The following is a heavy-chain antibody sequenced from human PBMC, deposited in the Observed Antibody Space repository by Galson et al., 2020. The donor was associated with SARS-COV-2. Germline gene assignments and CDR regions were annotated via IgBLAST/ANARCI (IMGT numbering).Heavy chain of an antibody. Sequence: ASVKVSCKVSGYTLTELSMHWVRQAPGKGLEWMGGFDPEDGEIIYAQKFQGRVTMTEDTSTDTAYMELSSLRSEDTAVYYCATQYCTNGVCYSGRPLRQPNYYYYGMDGWGQGTTVTVSS. J-gene: IGHJ6*02. CDR1: GYTLTELS. D-gene: IGHD2-8*01. CDR2: FDPEDGEI. V-gene: IGHV1-24*01. CDR3: ATQYCTNGVCYSGRPLRQPNYYYYGMDG.